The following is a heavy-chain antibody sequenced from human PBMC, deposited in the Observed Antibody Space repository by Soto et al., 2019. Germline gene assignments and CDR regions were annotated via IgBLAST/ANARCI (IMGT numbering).Heavy chain of an antibody. CDR3: ARLWGIADHDS. Sequence: QVQLVQSGAEVKKPGSSVKVSCKSSGITFKTYSVSWGRQAPGHGLEWMGGVIPILGKPMYAQKFQDRFTITAAESSQTVFMELASLTSDDTAVYYCARLWGIADHDSWGQGTRVTVSS. V-gene: IGHV1-69*12. CDR2: VIPILGKP. D-gene: IGHD2-21*01. CDR1: GITFKTYS. J-gene: IGHJ5*01.